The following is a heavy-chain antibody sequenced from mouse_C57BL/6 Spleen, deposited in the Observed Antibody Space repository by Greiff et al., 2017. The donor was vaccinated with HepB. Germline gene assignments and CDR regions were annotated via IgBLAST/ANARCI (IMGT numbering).Heavy chain of an antibody. Sequence: QVQLQQPGAELVKPGASVKMSCKASGYTFPSYWITWVKQRPGQGLEWIGDIYPGSGSTNYNEKFKSKATLTVDTSSSTAYMQLSSLTSEDSAVYYCARGDDGHWYFDVWGTGTTVTVSS. CDR2: IYPGSGST. V-gene: IGHV1-55*01. CDR3: ARGDDGHWYFDV. J-gene: IGHJ1*03. CDR1: GYTFPSYW. D-gene: IGHD2-3*01.